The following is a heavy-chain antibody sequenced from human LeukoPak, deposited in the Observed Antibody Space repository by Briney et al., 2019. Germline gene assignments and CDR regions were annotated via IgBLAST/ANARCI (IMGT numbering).Heavy chain of an antibody. D-gene: IGHD5-24*01. V-gene: IGHV3-23*01. J-gene: IGHJ4*02. CDR1: GFTFSIYA. Sequence: GGSLRLSCAASGFTFSIYAMSWVRQAPGKGLEWVSDISGSGGSTYYADSVKGRFTISRDNSKNTLYLQMNSLRAEDTAVYYCAKGQGDGYSYKDYWGQGALVTVSS. CDR2: ISGSGGST. CDR3: AKGQGDGYSYKDY.